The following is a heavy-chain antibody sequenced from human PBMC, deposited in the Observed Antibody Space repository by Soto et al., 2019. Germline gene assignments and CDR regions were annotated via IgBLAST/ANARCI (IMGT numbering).Heavy chain of an antibody. CDR3: VRTSGYYDSSGYFWLDP. CDR2: IYHSGST. V-gene: IGHV4-34*01. D-gene: IGHD3-22*01. Sequence: SETLSLTCAVYGGSFSGYYWSWVRQPPGKGLEWIGDIYHSGSTIHNPSLKSRVTLSVDKSQNQFSLNLSSVTAADTAVYYCVRTSGYYDSSGYFWLDPWGQGTLVTVSS. CDR1: GGSFSGYY. J-gene: IGHJ5*02.